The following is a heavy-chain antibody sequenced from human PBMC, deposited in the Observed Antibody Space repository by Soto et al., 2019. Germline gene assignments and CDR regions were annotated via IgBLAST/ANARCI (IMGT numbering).Heavy chain of an antibody. CDR2: TYYRSKWSN. CDR3: ARDSPGYGDYVLFDY. J-gene: IGHJ4*02. D-gene: IGHD4-17*01. Sequence: PSQTLSLTCAISGDSVSSNSVAWNWIRQSPSGGLEWLGRTYYRSKWSNDYAVSVESRITINPDTSKNQFSLQLDSVTPEDTAVYYCARDSPGYGDYVLFDYWGQGTLVTVSS. CDR1: GDSVSSNSVA. V-gene: IGHV6-1*01.